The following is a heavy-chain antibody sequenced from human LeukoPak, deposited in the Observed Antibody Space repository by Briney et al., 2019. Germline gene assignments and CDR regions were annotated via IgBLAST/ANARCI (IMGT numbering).Heavy chain of an antibody. CDR2: IYYSGST. Sequence: SETLSLTCTVAGGSISSYYSSWIRQPPGKGLEWIGYIYYSGSTNYNPSLKSRVTISVDTSKIQFSLKLSSVTAADTAVYYCARGITSWYYFDYWGQGSLVTVSS. J-gene: IGHJ4*02. CDR1: GGSISSYY. CDR3: ARGITSWYYFDY. V-gene: IGHV4-59*01. D-gene: IGHD1-14*01.